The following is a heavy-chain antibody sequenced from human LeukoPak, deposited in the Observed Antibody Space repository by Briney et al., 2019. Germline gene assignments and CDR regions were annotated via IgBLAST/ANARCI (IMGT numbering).Heavy chain of an antibody. CDR3: TANYNY. CDR2: ISWNSGSI. CDR1: GFTFDDYA. Sequence: GGSLRLSCAASGFTFDDYAMHWVRQAPGKGLEWVSGISWNSGSIGYADSVKGRFTISRGNAKNTLYLHMNSLRAEDTAVYYCTANYNYWGQGTLVTVSS. D-gene: IGHD3-10*01. V-gene: IGHV3-9*01. J-gene: IGHJ4*02.